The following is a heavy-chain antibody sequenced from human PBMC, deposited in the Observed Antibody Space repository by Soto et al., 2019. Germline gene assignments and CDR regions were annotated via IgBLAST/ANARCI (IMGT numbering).Heavy chain of an antibody. Sequence: QLHLVQSGAVVKKPGASVTVSCSASGYPVTAYYMHWVRQAPGRGLEWMGGINPATGAAKYTQTFRGGVTMTRDTSTSTVFMELSGLTSEDTAVFYGARGGGVGVAGSATFDMWGQGTLVTVSS. V-gene: IGHV1-2*02. CDR1: GYPVTAYY. J-gene: IGHJ3*02. D-gene: IGHD3-3*01. CDR3: ARGGGVGVAGSATFDM. CDR2: INPATGAA.